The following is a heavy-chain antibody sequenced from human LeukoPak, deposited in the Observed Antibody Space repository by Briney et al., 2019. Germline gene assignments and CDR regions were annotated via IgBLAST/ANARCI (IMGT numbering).Heavy chain of an antibody. V-gene: IGHV5-51*01. CDR2: IYPGDSDT. D-gene: IGHD2-21*02. CDR3: ARWGGSVVTAIRISYYFDQ. J-gene: IGHJ4*02. CDR1: GYSFSNYW. Sequence: GESLKISCKGSGYSFSNYWIGWVRQMPGKGLEWMAIIYPGDSDTRYSPSFQGQVTISADKSISTAYLQWSSLKASDTAMYYCARWGGSVVTAIRISYYFDQWGQGTLVTVSS.